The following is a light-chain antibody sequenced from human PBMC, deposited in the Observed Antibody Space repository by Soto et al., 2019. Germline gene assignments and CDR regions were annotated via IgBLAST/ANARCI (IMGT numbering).Light chain of an antibody. CDR3: QVWDSSSDHPDV. CDR2: DDS. CDR1: NIGTKR. V-gene: IGLV3-21*02. Sequence: SYELTQAPSVSVAPGQAASITCGGNNIGTKRVNWYQQKPGQAPVLVLYDDSDRPSGTPARFFGSNSGNTATLTIISVEAGDEADYYCQVWDSSSDHPDVFGAGTKVTVL. J-gene: IGLJ1*01.